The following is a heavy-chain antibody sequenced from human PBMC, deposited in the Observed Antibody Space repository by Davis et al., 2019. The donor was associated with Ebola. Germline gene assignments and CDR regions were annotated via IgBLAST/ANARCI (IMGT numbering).Heavy chain of an antibody. V-gene: IGHV4-59*08. CDR2: IYYSGST. CDR3: ARLTGTTREYFQP. D-gene: IGHD1-7*01. Sequence: PSETLSLTCTVSGGSISSYYWSWIRQPPGKGLEWIGYIYYSGSTNYNPSLKSRVTISVDTSKNQFSLKLSSVTAADTAVYYCARLTGTTREYFQPWGQGTLVTVSS. CDR1: GGSISSYY. J-gene: IGHJ1*01.